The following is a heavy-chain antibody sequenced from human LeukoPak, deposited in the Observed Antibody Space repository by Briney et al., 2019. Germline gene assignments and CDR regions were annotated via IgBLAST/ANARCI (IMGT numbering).Heavy chain of an antibody. CDR3: ARLHCSSTTCLWPNAFDI. D-gene: IGHD2-2*01. V-gene: IGHV4-34*01. CDR1: SGSFSGYY. Sequence: SETLSLTCAVYSGSFSGYYWTWFRQPPGKGLEWIGEFNHSWGAKYNPSFKSRVTISVDTSNNHLSLSLNSVTAADTAVYYCARLHCSSTTCLWPNAFDIWGQGTLVTVSS. CDR2: FNHSWGA. J-gene: IGHJ3*02.